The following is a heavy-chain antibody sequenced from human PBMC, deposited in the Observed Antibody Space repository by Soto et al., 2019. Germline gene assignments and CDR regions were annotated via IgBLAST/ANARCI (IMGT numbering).Heavy chain of an antibody. Sequence: PGGSLRLSCAASGFTFSDHYMAWVRQAPGKGLEWVGRSRDKTKSFSTEYAASVKGRFTISRDDSKNLLFLQMDRLKTEDTGVYYCTRVGTATTRDFDYWGQGTLVTVSS. D-gene: IGHD1-1*01. V-gene: IGHV3-72*01. J-gene: IGHJ4*02. CDR2: SRDKTKSFST. CDR3: TRVGTATTRDFDY. CDR1: GFTFSDHY.